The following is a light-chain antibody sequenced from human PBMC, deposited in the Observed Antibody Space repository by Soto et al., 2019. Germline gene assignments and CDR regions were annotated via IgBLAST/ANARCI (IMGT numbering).Light chain of an antibody. J-gene: IGKJ4*01. CDR2: DVS. V-gene: IGKV1-5*01. CDR1: QSINNL. Sequence: DVQMTQSPSTLSASVGDRVTITCRASQSINNLLAWYQQKPGKAPKFLIYDVSTLESGVPSRFSGSGSGTEFTLTISSLQPEDFDTYYCQQYDSYPLTLGGGTKADIK. CDR3: QQYDSYPLT.